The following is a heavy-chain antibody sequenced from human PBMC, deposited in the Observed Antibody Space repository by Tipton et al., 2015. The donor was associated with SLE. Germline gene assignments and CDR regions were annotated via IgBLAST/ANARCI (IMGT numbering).Heavy chain of an antibody. Sequence: TLSLTCTVSGGSVSSSSYYWGWIRQPPGKGLEWIGSIYYSGSTYYNPSHKSRVTISVDTSKNQFSLRLSSVTAADTAVYYCARLGYDFWSGYYSPGYFDYWGQRTLVTVSS. V-gene: IGHV4-39*01. CDR3: ARLGYDFWSGYYSPGYFDY. CDR1: GGSVSSSSYY. CDR2: IYYSGST. J-gene: IGHJ4*02. D-gene: IGHD3-3*01.